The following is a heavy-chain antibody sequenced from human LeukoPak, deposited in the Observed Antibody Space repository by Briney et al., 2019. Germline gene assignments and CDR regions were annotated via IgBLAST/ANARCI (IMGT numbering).Heavy chain of an antibody. D-gene: IGHD3-10*01. CDR3: AISFGELSYGMDV. CDR2: INTNSGGT. J-gene: IGHJ6*02. Sequence: GASVKLSCKASGYTFTGYYMHWGRQAPGPGLEWMGGINTNSGGTNYAQKFQGRVTMTRDTSISIAYMELSRLRSDDTSVYYCAISFGELSYGMDVWGQGTTVTVSS. V-gene: IGHV1-2*02. CDR1: GYTFTGYY.